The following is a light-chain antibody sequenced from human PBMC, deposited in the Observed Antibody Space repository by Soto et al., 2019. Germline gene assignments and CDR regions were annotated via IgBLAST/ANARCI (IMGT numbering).Light chain of an antibody. CDR1: HNINNY. CDR3: QQSYSTPPEPT. V-gene: IGKV1-39*01. CDR2: AAS. Sequence: DIQMTQSPSSLSASVGDRVTVTCRASHNINNYLNWYQQKPGKAPKLLIYAASNLQSGVPSRFSGSGSGTDFTLTISSLQPEDFATYYCQQSYSTPPEPTFGLGPKWISN. J-gene: IGKJ3*01.